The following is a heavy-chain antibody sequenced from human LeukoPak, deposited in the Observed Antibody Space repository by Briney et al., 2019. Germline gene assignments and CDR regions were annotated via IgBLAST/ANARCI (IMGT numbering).Heavy chain of an antibody. Sequence: GGSLRLSGVGSGFIFSSYEMNWVRQAPGKGLEWVSYISGSGTIRHYAEFVKGRFTIARDTAKNSVYLQMINLRAEDTAVYFCTRPVLLWSQGSLVTVSS. CDR1: GFIFSSYE. CDR2: ISGSGTIR. CDR3: TRPVLL. V-gene: IGHV3-48*03. D-gene: IGHD3-10*01. J-gene: IGHJ1*01.